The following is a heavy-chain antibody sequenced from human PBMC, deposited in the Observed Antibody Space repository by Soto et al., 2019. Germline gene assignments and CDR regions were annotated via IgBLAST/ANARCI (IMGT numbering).Heavy chain of an antibody. CDR2: INHSGST. CDR3: ARGPLRHSSSWYRVPPYYFDY. D-gene: IGHD6-13*01. CDR1: GGSFSGYY. V-gene: IGHV4-34*01. Sequence: QVQLQQWGAGLLKPSETLSLTCAVYGGSFSGYYWSWIRQPPGKGLEWIGEINHSGSTNYNPSLKSRVTISVDTSKNQFSLKLSSVTAADTAVYYCARGPLRHSSSWYRVPPYYFDYWGQGTLVTVSS. J-gene: IGHJ4*02.